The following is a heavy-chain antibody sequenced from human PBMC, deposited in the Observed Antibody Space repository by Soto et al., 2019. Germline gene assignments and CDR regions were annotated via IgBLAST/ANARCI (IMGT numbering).Heavy chain of an antibody. D-gene: IGHD2-2*01. CDR2: ISGSGGST. CDR1: GFTFSSYA. CDR3: ANPVVPAAIGNYYYYMDV. J-gene: IGHJ6*03. Sequence: GGSLRLSCAASGFTFSSYAMSWVRQAPGKGLEWVSAISGSGGSTYYADSVKGRFTISRDNSKNTLYLQMNSLRAEDTAVYYCANPVVPAAIGNYYYYMDVWGKGTTVTVSS. V-gene: IGHV3-23*01.